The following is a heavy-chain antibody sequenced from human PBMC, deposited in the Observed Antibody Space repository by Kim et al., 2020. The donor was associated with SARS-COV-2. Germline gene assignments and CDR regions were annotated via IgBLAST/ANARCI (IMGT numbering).Heavy chain of an antibody. J-gene: IGHJ4*02. Sequence: ASVKVACKTSGYIFTNYHIHWVRQAPGQGPVWMGIINPRDGSARYAQMFQGRVTMTSDTSTNSVYVDLSSLKSEDTAVYYCARDLAGHWTIDYWGQGTLV. CDR2: INPRDGSA. CDR3: ARDLAGHWTIDY. D-gene: IGHD3-3*01. CDR1: GYIFTNYH. V-gene: IGHV1-46*01.